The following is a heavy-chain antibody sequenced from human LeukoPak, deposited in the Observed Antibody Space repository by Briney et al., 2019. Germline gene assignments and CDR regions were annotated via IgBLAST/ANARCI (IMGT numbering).Heavy chain of an antibody. CDR1: GDSMKILDL. J-gene: IGHJ4*02. CDR3: AGLVGRYSSGFYYYYFDY. CDR2: MYLSGTT. D-gene: IGHD3-22*01. Sequence: SETLSLGCTVCGDSMKILDLGGWVRQPPGKGLEWIGEMYLSGTTHSNPSVKSRVTISIDKSKNQFFLNLSSVTAADTAVYYCAGLVGRYSSGFYYYYFDYWGQGTLVTVSS. V-gene: IGHV4-4*02.